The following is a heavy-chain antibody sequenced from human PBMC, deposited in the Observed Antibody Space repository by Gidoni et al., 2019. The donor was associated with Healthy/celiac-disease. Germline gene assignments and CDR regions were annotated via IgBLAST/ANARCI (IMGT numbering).Heavy chain of an antibody. CDR2: IKSKTDGGTT. D-gene: IGHD3-3*01. CDR1: GVTFSTAG. J-gene: IGHJ3*02. V-gene: IGHV3-15*01. Sequence: EVQLVESGGGLGKPGGSLRLSCAAAGVTFSTAGMSWGRQAPGKGLEWVGRIKSKTDGGTTDYAAPVKGRFTISRDDSKNTLYLQMNSLKTEDTAVYYCTTDPDYDFDAFDIWGQGTMVTVSS. CDR3: TTDPDYDFDAFDI.